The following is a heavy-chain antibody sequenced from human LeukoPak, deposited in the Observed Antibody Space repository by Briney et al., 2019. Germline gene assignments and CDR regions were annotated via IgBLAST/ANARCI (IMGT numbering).Heavy chain of an antibody. D-gene: IGHD2-21*02. CDR3: ARRVTAYDY. J-gene: IGHJ4*02. CDR2: INAGNGNT. V-gene: IGHV1-3*01. Sequence: GASVKLSSTPSGYTFTSYAMHWVRQAPGQRLEWMGWINAGNGNTKYSQKFQGRVTITRDTSASTAYMELSSLRSEDTAVYYCARRVTAYDYWGQGTLVTVSS. CDR1: GYTFTSYA.